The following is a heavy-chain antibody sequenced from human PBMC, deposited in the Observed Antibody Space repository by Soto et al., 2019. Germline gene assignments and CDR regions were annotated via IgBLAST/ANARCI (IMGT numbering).Heavy chain of an antibody. CDR3: ARDRSDSSSYYYYCGMDV. D-gene: IGHD6-6*01. CDR1: GGSISSGGYY. V-gene: IGHV4-31*03. Sequence: QVQLQESGPGLVKPSQTLSLTCTVSGGSISSGGYYWSWIRQHPGKGLEWIGYIYYSGSTYYNPXXKSRVTISVDXXKXQXXLKLSSVTAADTAVYYCARDRSDSSSYYYYCGMDVWGQGTTVTVSS. CDR2: IYYSGST. J-gene: IGHJ6*02.